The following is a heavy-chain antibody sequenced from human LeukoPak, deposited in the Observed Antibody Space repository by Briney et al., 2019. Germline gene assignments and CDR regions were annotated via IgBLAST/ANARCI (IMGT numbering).Heavy chain of an antibody. D-gene: IGHD4-23*01. CDR3: AKDADSGYGGNLDVFDI. CDR2: ISDDGSKK. V-gene: IGHV3-30*18. J-gene: IGHJ3*02. CDR1: GFTFNSYG. Sequence: GGPLRLSCAASGFTFNSYGMHWVRQAPGKGLEWVAVISDDGSKKYHADSVKGRFTISRDNSKNTLYLQMNSLRVEDTAVYYCAKDADSGYGGNLDVFDIWGQGTMVTVSS.